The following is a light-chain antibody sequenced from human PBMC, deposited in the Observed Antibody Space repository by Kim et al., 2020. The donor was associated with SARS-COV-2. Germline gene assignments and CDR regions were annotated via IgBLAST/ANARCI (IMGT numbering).Light chain of an antibody. CDR2: SAS. CDR3: QQGVAFPLT. CDR1: QDIGDW. V-gene: IGKV1-12*01. J-gene: IGKJ4*01. Sequence: ASVGDRVTITCRADQDIGDWVAWYQQRSGRGPNLLIYSASHLQGGVPSRFRGSRSGTDFTLTINSLQPEDSATFDCQQGVAFPLTFGGGTKVDIK.